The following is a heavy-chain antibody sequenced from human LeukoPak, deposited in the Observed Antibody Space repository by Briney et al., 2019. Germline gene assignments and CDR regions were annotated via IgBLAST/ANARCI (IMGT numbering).Heavy chain of an antibody. CDR1: GYTFSGYY. D-gene: IGHD6-19*01. J-gene: IGHJ4*02. Sequence: ASVKVSCKASGYTFSGYYMHWVRQAPGQGLEWMGWNSNSGGTKYAQKCQGRVTMTRDTSISTAYMGLTSLKSDDTAVYYCARDLAGDGLSYFDYWGQGTLVTVSS. CDR2: NSNSGGT. V-gene: IGHV1-2*02. CDR3: ARDLAGDGLSYFDY.